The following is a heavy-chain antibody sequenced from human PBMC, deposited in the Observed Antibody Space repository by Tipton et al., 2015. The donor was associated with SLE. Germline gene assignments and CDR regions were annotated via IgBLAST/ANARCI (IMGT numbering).Heavy chain of an antibody. J-gene: IGHJ4*02. CDR1: GGSFSSHY. D-gene: IGHD6-13*01. V-gene: IGHV4-59*11. CDR3: TRRYTSSWFFDY. Sequence: TLPLTCTVSGGSFSSHYWSWIRQPPGKGLEWIGYIYYSGSTNYNPSLKSRVTISVDTSKNQFSLKLSSVTAADTAVYYCTRRYTSSWFFDYWGQGTLVTVSS. CDR2: IYYSGST.